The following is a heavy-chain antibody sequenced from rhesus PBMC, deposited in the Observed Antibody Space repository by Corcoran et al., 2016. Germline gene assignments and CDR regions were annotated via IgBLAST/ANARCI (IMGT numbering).Heavy chain of an antibody. CDR3: ARSDSSWSDYFDY. V-gene: IGHV2S2*01. CDR1: GFSLSTSGMR. D-gene: IGHD6-13*01. J-gene: IGHJ4*01. CDR2: IDWDDDK. Sequence: QVTLKESGHALVKPTQTLTLTCTLPGFSLSTSGMRVSWIRQPPGKAREWLARIDWDDDKYYSTSLRSMLTISKDTSKIQVVLTMTNMDPVDTTTYYCARSDSSWSDYFDYWGQGVLVTVSS.